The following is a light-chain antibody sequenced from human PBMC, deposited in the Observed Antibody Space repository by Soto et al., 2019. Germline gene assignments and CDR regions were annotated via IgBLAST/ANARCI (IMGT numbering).Light chain of an antibody. V-gene: IGKV3-20*01. CDR1: QSVSSNY. CDR3: QQYGSSPT. J-gene: IGKJ1*01. Sequence: EIVLTQSPGTVSLSPGERATLSCRSSQSVSSNYLAWYQQKPDQAPRLLIYDVSGRATGIPDRFSGSGSGTDFTLTISRLEPEDFAVYYCQQYGSSPTFGQGTKVEIK. CDR2: DVS.